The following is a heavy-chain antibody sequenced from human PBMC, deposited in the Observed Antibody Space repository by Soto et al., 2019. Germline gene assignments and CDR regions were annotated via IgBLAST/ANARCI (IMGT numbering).Heavy chain of an antibody. J-gene: IGHJ3*02. CDR3: GRSRCNGGNCYCLGVCGGDCSDAFDI. Sequence: QLQLQESGPGLVKAAETLSLTCTVSGGSISSSSYYWGWIRQTPGKGLEMIGSIYHSGKTHYNPSLTSRVTISGDTSKNLFSLKLSSVTAADTAVYFCGRSRCNGGNCYCLGVCGGDCSDAFDIWGQGTLVTVSS. V-gene: IGHV4-39*01. CDR2: IYHSGKT. D-gene: IGHD2-21*02. CDR1: GGSISSSSYY.